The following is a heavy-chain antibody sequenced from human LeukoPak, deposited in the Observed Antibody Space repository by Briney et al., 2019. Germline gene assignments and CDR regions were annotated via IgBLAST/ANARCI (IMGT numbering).Heavy chain of an antibody. CDR2: ITWNRDNI. V-gene: IGHV3-9*01. J-gene: IGHJ6*02. Sequence: GGSLRLSCTVSGCTFDDYAMHWVRHTPGRGQYWVAGITWNRDNIGYGDSVKGRFTISRDNVKNVLYLQMNSLRPEDTALYYCAKDLSSAITSALVLDVWGQGTTV. CDR3: AKDLSSAITSALVLDV. D-gene: IGHD3-22*01. CDR1: GCTFDDYA.